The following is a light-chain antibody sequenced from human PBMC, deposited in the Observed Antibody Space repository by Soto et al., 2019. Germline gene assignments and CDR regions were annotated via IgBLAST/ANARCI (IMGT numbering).Light chain of an antibody. CDR3: QVWDSSRDYV. V-gene: IGLV3-21*04. Sequence: SYELTQPPSVSVAPGKTAKITCGGTNIGSKSVHWYQQKPGQAPVLVIYYDSDRPSGIPERFSGSNSGNTATLTISGVEAGYEADYYCQVWDSSRDYVFGTGTKVTVL. J-gene: IGLJ1*01. CDR2: YDS. CDR1: NIGSKS.